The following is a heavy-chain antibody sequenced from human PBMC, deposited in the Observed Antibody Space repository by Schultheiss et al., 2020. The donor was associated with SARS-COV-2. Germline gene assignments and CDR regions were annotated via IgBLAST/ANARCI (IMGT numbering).Heavy chain of an antibody. CDR3: AKDLYGSRWYFDF. Sequence: GGSLRLSCAASGFPFSGCAMDWVRQAPGKGLEWVSAISSSGSNTYYADSVKGRFTISRDNFKNTLYLQMNNLRAEDTAVYYCAKDLYGSRWYFDFWGQGTLVTVSS. D-gene: IGHD2/OR15-2a*01. CDR2: ISSSGSNT. J-gene: IGHJ4*02. V-gene: IGHV3-23*01. CDR1: GFPFSGCA.